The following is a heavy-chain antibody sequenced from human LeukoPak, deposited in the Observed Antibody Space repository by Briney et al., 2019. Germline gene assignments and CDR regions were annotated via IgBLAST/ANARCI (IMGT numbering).Heavy chain of an antibody. Sequence: GGSLRLSCAASGFTVSSSYMTWVRQAPGKGLEWVSVIYSGGATYYADSVKGRFTISRDNSKNTLFLQTNSLRAEDTAVYYCARVGGYCSGGSCLAFGSWGQGTLVTVSS. CDR3: ARVGGYCSGGSCLAFGS. D-gene: IGHD2-15*01. CDR2: IYSGGAT. J-gene: IGHJ4*02. V-gene: IGHV3-53*01. CDR1: GFTVSSSY.